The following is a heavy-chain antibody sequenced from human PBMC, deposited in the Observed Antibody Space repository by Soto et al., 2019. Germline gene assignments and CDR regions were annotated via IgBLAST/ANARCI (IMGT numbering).Heavy chain of an antibody. J-gene: IGHJ4*02. CDR3: ARVSIEGVLTAYYFDY. CDR1: GFTFSSYA. CDR2: ISFDGSNK. D-gene: IGHD2-21*01. V-gene: IGHV3-30-3*01. Sequence: QVRLVESGGGVVQPGKSLRLSCAASGFTFSSYAMHWVRQAPGKGLEWVAVISFDGSNKYYADSVKGRFTISRDNSKNTLHLQMNSLRAEDTALYYCARVSIEGVLTAYYFDYWGQGTLVTVSS.